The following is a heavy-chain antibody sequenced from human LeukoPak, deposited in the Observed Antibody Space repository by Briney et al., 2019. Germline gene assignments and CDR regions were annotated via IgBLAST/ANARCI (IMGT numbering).Heavy chain of an antibody. CDR3: ARGVTLIVVVIHDWYFDL. CDR2: IYYSGST. Sequence: PSETLSLTCTVSVGSISSSSYYWGWIRQPPGKGLEWIGSIYYSGSTSYNPSLKSRVTISVDTSKNQFSLKLGSVTAADTAVYYCARGVTLIVVVIHDWYFDLWGRGTVFTVSS. CDR1: VGSISSSSYY. J-gene: IGHJ2*01. V-gene: IGHV4-39*01. D-gene: IGHD3-22*01.